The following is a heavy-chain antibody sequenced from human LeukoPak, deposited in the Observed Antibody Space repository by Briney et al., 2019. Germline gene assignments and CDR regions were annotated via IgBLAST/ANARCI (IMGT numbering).Heavy chain of an antibody. Sequence: PGGTLRLSCAASGFTFSNYGMTWVRQAPGKGLEWVSAIDSRGRNTHYADSVRGRFTISRDNDKNTLILQMNSLRVEDTAVYFCAKALYDTTGGGYWGQGTLVTVSS. J-gene: IGHJ4*02. D-gene: IGHD2-8*02. CDR3: AKALYDTTGGGY. CDR2: IDSRGRNT. CDR1: GFTFSNYG. V-gene: IGHV3-23*05.